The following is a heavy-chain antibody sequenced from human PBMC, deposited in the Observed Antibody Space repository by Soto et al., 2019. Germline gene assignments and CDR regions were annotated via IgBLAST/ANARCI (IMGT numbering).Heavy chain of an antibody. J-gene: IGHJ3*02. D-gene: IGHD3-3*01. V-gene: IGHV1-8*01. CDR1: RYTFTSYD. Sequence: QVQLVQSGAEVKKPGASVKVSCKASRYTFTSYDINWVRQATGQGLEWMGWMNPNSGNTGYAQKFQARVTRTRNTSISTAYMELSSLRSEDTAVYYCAFMALYYGGNSEGYAFDIWGQGTMVTVSS. CDR3: AFMALYYGGNSEGYAFDI. CDR2: MNPNSGNT.